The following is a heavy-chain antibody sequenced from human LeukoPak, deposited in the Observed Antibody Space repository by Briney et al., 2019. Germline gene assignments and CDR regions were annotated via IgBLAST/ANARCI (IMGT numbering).Heavy chain of an antibody. V-gene: IGHV4-59*01. J-gene: IGHJ4*02. CDR1: GGSISSYY. CDR2: IYYSGST. Sequence: ETLSLTCTVSGGSISSYYWSWIRQPPGKGLEWIGYIYYSGSTNYNPSLKSRVTISVDTSKNQFSLKLSSVTAADTAVYYCASRSGSRYSGYFDYWGQGTLVTVSS. CDR3: ASRSGSRYSGYFDY. D-gene: IGHD1-26*01.